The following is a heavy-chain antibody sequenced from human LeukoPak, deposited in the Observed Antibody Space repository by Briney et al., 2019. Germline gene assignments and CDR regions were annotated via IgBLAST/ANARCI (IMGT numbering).Heavy chain of an antibody. D-gene: IGHD5-18*01. Sequence: ASVTVSCKASGYTFTSYYMHWVRQAPGQGLEWMGIINPSGGSTSYAQKFQGRVTMTRDTSTSTVYMELSSLRSEDTAVYYCAVPIQLWQRRHDYWGQGTLVTVSS. V-gene: IGHV1-46*01. CDR3: AVPIQLWQRRHDY. J-gene: IGHJ4*02. CDR2: INPSGGST. CDR1: GYTFTSYY.